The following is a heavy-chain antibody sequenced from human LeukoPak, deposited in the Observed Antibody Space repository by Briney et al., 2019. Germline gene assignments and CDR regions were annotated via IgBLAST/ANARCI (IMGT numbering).Heavy chain of an antibody. J-gene: IGHJ6*03. V-gene: IGHV1-69*05. CDR1: GGTFSSYA. D-gene: IGHD3-10*01. CDR3: AREKIRGLVYYYMDV. Sequence: ASVKVSCKASGGTFSSYAISCVRQALGQGLEWMGGIIPIFGTANYAQKFQGRVTITTDESTSTAYMELSSLRSEDTAVYYCAREKIRGLVYYYMDVWGKGTTVTVSS. CDR2: IIPIFGTA.